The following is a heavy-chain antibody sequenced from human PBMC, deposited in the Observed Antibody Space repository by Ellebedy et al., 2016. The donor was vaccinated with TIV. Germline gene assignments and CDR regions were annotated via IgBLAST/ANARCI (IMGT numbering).Heavy chain of an antibody. J-gene: IGHJ4*02. V-gene: IGHV3-64*04. D-gene: IGHD3-3*02. Sequence: GGSLRLSCSASGFTFSSYAMHWVRQAPGKGLEYVSGISSNGGSTYYADSVKGRFTISRDNSKNTLYLQMNSLRAEDTAVYYCARETFRGQGFDYWGQGTLVTVSS. CDR3: ARETFRGQGFDY. CDR2: ISSNGGST. CDR1: GFTFSSYA.